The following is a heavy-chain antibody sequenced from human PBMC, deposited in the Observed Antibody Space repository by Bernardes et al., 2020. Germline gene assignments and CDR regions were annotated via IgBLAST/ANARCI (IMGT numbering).Heavy chain of an antibody. CDR2: IIPIFGTA. V-gene: IGHV1-69*06. Sequence: SVKVSCKASGGTFSSYAISWVRQAPGQGLEWMGGIIPIFGTANYAQKFQGRVTITADKSTSTAYMELSSLRSEDTAVYYCAREGVTGITGYPMYYGMDVWGQGTTVTVSS. CDR3: AREGVTGITGYPMYYGMDV. D-gene: IGHD1-7*01. J-gene: IGHJ6*02. CDR1: GGTFSSYA.